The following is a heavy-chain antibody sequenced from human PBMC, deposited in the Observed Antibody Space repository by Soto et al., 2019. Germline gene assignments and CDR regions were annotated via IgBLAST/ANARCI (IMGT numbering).Heavy chain of an antibody. V-gene: IGHV3-33*01. CDR2: IWHDGSQK. J-gene: IGHJ3*01. CDR3: EGRDDPFHV. Sequence: QVQLVESGGGVVQPERSLRLSCVGTGLTFSNYGIHWVRQAPGRGLEWVAVIWHDGSQKYSADSVRGRFTISRDNSKNSVYPQMNRLRAEDTAVYYCEGRDDPFHVWGQGTMVTVSS. CDR1: GLTFSNYG.